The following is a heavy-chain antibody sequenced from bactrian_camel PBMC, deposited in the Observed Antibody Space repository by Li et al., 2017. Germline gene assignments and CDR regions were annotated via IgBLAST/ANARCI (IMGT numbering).Heavy chain of an antibody. J-gene: IGHJ4*01. CDR1: GSIYSSGC. D-gene: IGHD5*01. Sequence: QLVESGGDSVQPGGSLRLSCKPSGSIYSSGCIGWFRQTPGKAREGVAVLWIGGATTTYADSVKGRFTISRDNAKNTLYLQLNSLTREDSAMYYCTRETQWVGYHEFAEYWGQGTQVTVS. CDR2: LWIGGATT. V-gene: IGHV3S1*01. CDR3: TRETQWVGYHEFAEY.